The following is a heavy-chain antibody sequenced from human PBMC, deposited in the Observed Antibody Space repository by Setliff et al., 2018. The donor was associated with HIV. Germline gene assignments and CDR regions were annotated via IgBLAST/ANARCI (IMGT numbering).Heavy chain of an antibody. J-gene: IGHJ5*02. D-gene: IGHD6-13*01. Sequence: ASVKVSCKASGDTLTGYYMHWVRQAPGQGLEWMGWIKPSTGGINFAHKFQGRVTLTRDTSTSTAYMELSRLRSDDTAVYYCASPMQQPYPWGQGTLVTVSS. V-gene: IGHV1-2*02. CDR3: ASPMQQPYP. CDR1: GDTLTGYY. CDR2: IKPSTGGI.